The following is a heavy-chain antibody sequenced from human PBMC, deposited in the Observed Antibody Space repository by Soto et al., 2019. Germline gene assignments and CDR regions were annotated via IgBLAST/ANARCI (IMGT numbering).Heavy chain of an antibody. CDR1: GGTFSSYA. CDR3: ARARNDYYDSSGYYGDDAFDI. CDR2: IIPIFGTA. J-gene: IGHJ3*02. V-gene: IGHV1-69*13. D-gene: IGHD3-22*01. Sequence: SVKVSCKASGGTFSSYAISWVRQAPGQGLEWMGGIIPIFGTANYAQKFQGRVTITADESTSTAYMELSSLRSEDTAVYYCARARNDYYDSSGYYGDDAFDIWGQGTMVT.